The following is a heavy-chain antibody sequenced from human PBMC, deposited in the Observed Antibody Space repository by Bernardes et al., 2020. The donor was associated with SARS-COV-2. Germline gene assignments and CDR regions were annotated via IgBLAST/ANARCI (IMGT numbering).Heavy chain of an antibody. D-gene: IGHD3-3*01. J-gene: IGHJ6*02. CDR1: GGSISSYY. CDR3: ARQDIGAIFGVVITPAGMDV. V-gene: IGHV4-59*08. Sequence: SETLSLTCTVSGGSISSYYWSWIRQPPGKGLEWIGYIYYSGSTNYNPSLKSRVTISVDTSKNQFSLKLSSETAADTAVYYCARQDIGAIFGVVITPAGMDVWGQGTTVTVSS. CDR2: IYYSGST.